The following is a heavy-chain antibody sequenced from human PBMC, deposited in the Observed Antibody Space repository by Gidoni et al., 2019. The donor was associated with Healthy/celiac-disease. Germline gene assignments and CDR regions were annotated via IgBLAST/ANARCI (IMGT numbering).Heavy chain of an antibody. CDR3: ARHAVPNGGTSYGSGSYCWFDP. J-gene: IGHJ5*02. D-gene: IGHD3-10*01. Sequence: QLPLQESGPGLVKPSETLSLTCTVSGCSISSSSYYCGWIRPPPGKGLEWIGMIYYSGSTYYNPPLKSRVTISVDTSKNQFSLKLSSVTAADTAVYYCARHAVPNGGTSYGSGSYCWFDPWGQGTLVTVSS. CDR2: IYYSGST. CDR1: GCSISSSSYY. V-gene: IGHV4-39*01.